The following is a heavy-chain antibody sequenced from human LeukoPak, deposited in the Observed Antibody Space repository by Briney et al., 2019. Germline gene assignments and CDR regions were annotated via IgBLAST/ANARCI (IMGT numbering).Heavy chain of an antibody. CDR3: ARDRMVRGVIIKGHYYGMDV. V-gene: IGHV4-4*07. J-gene: IGHJ6*02. D-gene: IGHD3-10*01. Sequence: SETLSPTCTVSGGSISSYYWSWIRQPAGKGLEWIGRIYTSGSTNYNPSLKSRVTMSVDTSKNQSSLKLSSVTAADTAVYYCARDRMVRGVIIKGHYYGMDVWGQGTTVTVSS. CDR1: GGSISSYY. CDR2: IYTSGST.